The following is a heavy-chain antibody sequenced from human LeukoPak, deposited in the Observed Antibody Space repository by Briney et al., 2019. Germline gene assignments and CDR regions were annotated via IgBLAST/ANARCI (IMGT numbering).Heavy chain of an antibody. Sequence: PGRSLRLSCAASGFTFSSYGMHWVRQAPGKGLEWVAVIWYDGSNKYYADSVKGRFTISRDNSKNTLYLQMNSLRAEDTAVYYCAKSLDGYNYRGYFDYWGQGTLVTVSS. CDR3: AKSLDGYNYRGYFDY. CDR2: IWYDGSNK. V-gene: IGHV3-33*06. CDR1: GFTFSSYG. D-gene: IGHD5-24*01. J-gene: IGHJ4*02.